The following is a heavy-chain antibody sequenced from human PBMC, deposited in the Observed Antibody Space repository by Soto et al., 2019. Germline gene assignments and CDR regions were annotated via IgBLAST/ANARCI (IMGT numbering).Heavy chain of an antibody. D-gene: IGHD1-26*01. CDR3: ARGLIVGATPFDY. V-gene: IGHV4-59*01. CDR2: IYYSGST. CDR1: GGSISSYY. J-gene: IGHJ4*02. Sequence: LSLTCTVSGGSISSYYWSWIRQPPGKGLEWIGYIYYSGSTNYNPSLKSRVTISVDTSKNQFSLKLSSVTAADTAVYYCARGLIVGATPFDYWGQGTLVTVSS.